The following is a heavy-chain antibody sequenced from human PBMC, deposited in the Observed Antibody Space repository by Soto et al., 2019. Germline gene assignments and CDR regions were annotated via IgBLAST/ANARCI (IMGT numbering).Heavy chain of an antibody. CDR2: ISWNSGTM. V-gene: IGHV3-9*01. Sequence: GGSLRLSCADSGFTFDDYAMHWVRQAPGKGLEWVSGISWNSGTMGYADSVKGRFTISRDNAKNSVYLQMNSLRADDTAFYYCARDGDVAVAGRSLFWGQGPLVTVSS. CDR3: ARDGDVAVAGRSLF. D-gene: IGHD6-19*01. CDR1: GFTFDDYA. J-gene: IGHJ4*02.